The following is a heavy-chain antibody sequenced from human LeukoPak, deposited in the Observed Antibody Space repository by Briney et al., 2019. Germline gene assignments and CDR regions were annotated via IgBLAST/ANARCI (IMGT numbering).Heavy chain of an antibody. CDR2: IGTTTTAI. Sequence: GGSLRLSCVGSGFTFNNYGMTWVRQAPGGGLEWIAYIGTTTTAIYYADSVKGRFTISRDNSKNTLYLQMNSLRAEDTAVYYCVRATYYDFWSGYYTDFDYWGQGTLVTVSS. CDR1: GFTFNNYG. CDR3: VRATYYDFWSGYYTDFDY. J-gene: IGHJ4*02. D-gene: IGHD3-3*01. V-gene: IGHV3-48*01.